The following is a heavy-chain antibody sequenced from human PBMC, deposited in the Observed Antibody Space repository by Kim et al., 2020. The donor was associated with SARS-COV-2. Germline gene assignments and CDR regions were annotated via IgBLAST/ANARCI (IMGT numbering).Heavy chain of an antibody. J-gene: IGHJ4*02. CDR3: ARYTLMTQTPDY. CDR1: GDSIRNNY. D-gene: IGHD2-2*02. Sequence: SETLSLTCAVSGDSIRNNYWSWIRQPPGKGLEWIGYIDYTGNGNNTPTPNSRVTISGDTPKNQFSLKLTSLTAADTAVYYCARYTLMTQTPDYWGRGILVTVSS. V-gene: IGHV4-59*08. CDR2: IDYTGNG.